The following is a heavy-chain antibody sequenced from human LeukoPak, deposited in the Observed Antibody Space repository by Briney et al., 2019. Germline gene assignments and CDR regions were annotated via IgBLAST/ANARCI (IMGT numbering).Heavy chain of an antibody. CDR3: ARGPHFMAAADY. D-gene: IGHD6-13*01. CDR1: GFTVSSNY. Sequence: GGSLRLSCAASGFTVSSNYKSWVRQAPGKGLEWVSVIYSGGSTYYADSVKGRFTISRDNSKNTLYLQMNSLRAEDTAVYYCARGPHFMAAADYWGQGTLVTVSS. CDR2: IYSGGST. J-gene: IGHJ4*02. V-gene: IGHV3-53*01.